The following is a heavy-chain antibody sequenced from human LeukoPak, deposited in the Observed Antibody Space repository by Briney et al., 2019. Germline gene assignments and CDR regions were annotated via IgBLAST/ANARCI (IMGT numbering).Heavy chain of an antibody. CDR1: GIPFSDYY. CDR2: ISSSSSYT. CDR3: AKDRVYYDSCMDV. Sequence: GGSLSLSCVVSGIPFSDYYMNWIRQAPGKGLEWISYISSSSSYTDYADSVKGRFTISRDNAKSALYLQMNSLRPEDTAVYYCAKDRVYYDSCMDVWGQATTV. J-gene: IGHJ6*02. V-gene: IGHV3-11*06. D-gene: IGHD3-22*01.